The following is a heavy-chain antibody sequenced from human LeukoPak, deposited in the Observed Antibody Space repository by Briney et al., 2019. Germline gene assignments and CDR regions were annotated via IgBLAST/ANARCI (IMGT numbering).Heavy chain of an antibody. Sequence: ASVKVSCKASGGTFSSYAISWVRRAPGQGLEWMGRIVPIFGTANYAQKFQGRVTITTDESTSTAYMELSSLRSEDTAVYYCARGGPTYYDFWSGYYTVDYWGQGTLVTVSS. V-gene: IGHV1-69*05. D-gene: IGHD3-3*01. J-gene: IGHJ4*02. CDR3: ARGGPTYYDFWSGYYTVDY. CDR1: GGTFSSYA. CDR2: IVPIFGTA.